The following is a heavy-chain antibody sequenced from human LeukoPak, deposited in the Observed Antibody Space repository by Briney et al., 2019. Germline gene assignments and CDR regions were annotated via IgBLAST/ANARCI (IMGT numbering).Heavy chain of an antibody. J-gene: IGHJ4*02. V-gene: IGHV3-23*01. Sequence: GGSLRLSCAASGFTLSSYAMSWVRQAPGKGLEWVSAISDTGNTYHADSVKGRFTISRDSSKNTLFLQMNRLRPEDAAVYYCARRSGIAVAGAFDYWGQGTLVTVSS. CDR2: ISDTGNT. CDR1: GFTLSSYA. CDR3: ARRSGIAVAGAFDY. D-gene: IGHD6-19*01.